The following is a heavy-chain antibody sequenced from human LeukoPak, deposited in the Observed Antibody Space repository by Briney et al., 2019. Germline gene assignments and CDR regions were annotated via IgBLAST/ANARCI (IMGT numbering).Heavy chain of an antibody. J-gene: IGHJ4*02. CDR2: IIPIFGTA. Sequence: SVKVSCKASGGTFSSYAISWVRQAPGQGLEWMGGIIPIFGTANYAQKFQGRVTITTDESTSTAYMELSSLRSEDTDVYYCASIDSSGYYPFAYWGQGTLVTVSS. CDR3: ASIDSSGYYPFAY. V-gene: IGHV1-69*05. D-gene: IGHD3-22*01. CDR1: GGTFSSYA.